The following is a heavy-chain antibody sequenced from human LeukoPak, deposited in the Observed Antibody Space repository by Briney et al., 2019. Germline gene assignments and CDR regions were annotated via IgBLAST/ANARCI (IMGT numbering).Heavy chain of an antibody. CDR1: GYTFTSYG. Sequence: GASVKVSCKASGYTFTSYGISWVRQAPGQRLEWMGWINAGNGNTKYSQKFQGRVTITRDTSASTAYMELSSLRSEDTAVYYCARESGGHSSSWYRISYHFDYWGQGTLVTVSS. V-gene: IGHV1-3*01. CDR3: ARESGGHSSSWYRISYHFDY. J-gene: IGHJ4*02. CDR2: INAGNGNT. D-gene: IGHD6-13*01.